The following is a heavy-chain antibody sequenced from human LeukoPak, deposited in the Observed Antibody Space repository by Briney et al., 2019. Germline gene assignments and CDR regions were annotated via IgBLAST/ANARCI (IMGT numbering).Heavy chain of an antibody. V-gene: IGHV4-59*01. D-gene: IGHD3-22*01. CDR1: GGSISSYY. CDR2: IYYSGST. CDR3: ARGTYYYDSSGYYLKNYFDY. Sequence: SETLSLTCAVSGGSISSYYWSWIRQPPGKGLEWIGYIYYSGSTNYNPSLKSRVTISVDTSKNQFSLKLSSVTAADTAVYYCARGTYYYDSSGYYLKNYFDYWGQGTLVTVSS. J-gene: IGHJ4*02.